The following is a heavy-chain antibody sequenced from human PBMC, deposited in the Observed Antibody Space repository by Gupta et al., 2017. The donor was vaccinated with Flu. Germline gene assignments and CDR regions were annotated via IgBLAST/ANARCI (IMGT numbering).Heavy chain of an antibody. Sequence: EVQLLESGGGLVQPGGSLRLSCAASGFTFSSYAMSWVRQAPGKGLEWVSAIRGSGGSTYYADSVEGRFTISRDNSKNTLYLQMNSLRAEDTAVYYCAKDLSLGRRIYDGMDVWGQGTTVTVSS. V-gene: IGHV3-23*01. CDR2: IRGSGGST. CDR3: AKDLSLGRRIYDGMDV. J-gene: IGHJ6*02. D-gene: IGHD5-12*01. CDR1: GFTFSSYA.